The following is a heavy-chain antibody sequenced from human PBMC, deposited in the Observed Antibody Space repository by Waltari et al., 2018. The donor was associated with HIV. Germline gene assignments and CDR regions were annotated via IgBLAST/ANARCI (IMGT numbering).Heavy chain of an antibody. J-gene: IGHJ4*02. CDR3: ARVPPGSSYGFSDY. D-gene: IGHD3-10*01. Sequence: QVQLVDSGGGLVAPGGSLRLSCAASGFIFSDYHMNWIRQAAGKGVGWVSHMSSGGHAQYYADSVKGRFTTSRDNPNNSLYLQMDSLRDEDTAVYYCARVPPGSSYGFSDYWGQGVLVTISS. V-gene: IGHV3-11*01. CDR1: GFIFSDYH. CDR2: MSSGGHAQ.